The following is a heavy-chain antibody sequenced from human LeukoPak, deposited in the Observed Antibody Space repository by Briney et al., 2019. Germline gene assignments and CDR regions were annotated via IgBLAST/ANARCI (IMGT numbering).Heavy chain of an antibody. Sequence: GGSLRLSWSASGFTFTSYELNWVRQAPGKGLEWVSYISSSGNTISYADSVKGRFTISRDNAKNSLYLQVISLRAEDTAVYYCARGPSIAARYDAFDIWGQGTMVTVSS. V-gene: IGHV3-48*03. CDR3: ARGPSIAARYDAFDI. D-gene: IGHD6-6*01. CDR1: GFTFTSYE. CDR2: ISSSGNTI. J-gene: IGHJ3*02.